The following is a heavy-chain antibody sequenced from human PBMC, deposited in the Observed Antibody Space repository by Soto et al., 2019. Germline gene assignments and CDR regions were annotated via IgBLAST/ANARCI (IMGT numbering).Heavy chain of an antibody. Sequence: EVQLVESGGGLVQPGGSLRLSCAASGFTFSSYWMHWVRQSPGKGLVWVSRIKTDGSDTHYADSVRGRFTISRDNAKNTLYLQMNSLRDEDTAVYYCARPRTSDWAYDIWGQGTIVIVSS. CDR3: ARPRTSDWAYDI. D-gene: IGHD3-9*01. CDR1: GFTFSSYW. V-gene: IGHV3-74*01. CDR2: IKTDGSDT. J-gene: IGHJ3*02.